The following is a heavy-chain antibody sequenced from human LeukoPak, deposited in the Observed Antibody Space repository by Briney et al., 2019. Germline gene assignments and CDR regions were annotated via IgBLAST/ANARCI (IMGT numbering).Heavy chain of an antibody. V-gene: IGHV4-61*02. CDR3: ARERPYYDIGRRRGWFDP. D-gene: IGHD3-22*01. J-gene: IGHJ5*02. CDR2: VYTSGST. CDR1: GYSISSGYY. Sequence: SETLSLTCTVSGYSISSGYYWSWIRQAAGKGLEWIGRVYTSGSTNYNPSLESRVTISVDASKNQFSLNLSSVTAADTAVYYCARERPYYDIGRRRGWFDPWGQGTLVTVSS.